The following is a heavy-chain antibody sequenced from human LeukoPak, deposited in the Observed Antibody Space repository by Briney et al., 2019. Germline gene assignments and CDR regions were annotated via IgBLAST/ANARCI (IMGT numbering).Heavy chain of an antibody. CDR2: INHSGST. D-gene: IGHD6-19*01. CDR1: GGSFSGYF. Sequence: SETLSLTCAVYGGSFSGYFWTWLRQPPGEGLEWIGEINHSGSTSYNPSLKSRVTITVDTSKNQFSLKLTSVTAADTAVYYCARHLGNAVAGTWWFDPWGQGTLVTVSS. V-gene: IGHV4-34*01. CDR3: ARHLGNAVAGTWWFDP. J-gene: IGHJ5*02.